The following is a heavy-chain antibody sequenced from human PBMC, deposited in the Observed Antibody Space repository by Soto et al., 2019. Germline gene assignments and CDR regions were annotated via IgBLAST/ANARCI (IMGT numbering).Heavy chain of an antibody. D-gene: IGHD3-10*01. Sequence: QVQLQESGPGLVKPSQTLSLTCAVSGGSISSGDYYWGWIRQSPGKGLEWIGNIYYSGSTYYNPSLKSRVTISVYTSKNQFSLKLSSVTAADTALYYCVRGYSYGASAWPPGEWGQGTLVTVSS. CDR3: VRGYSYGASAWPPGE. J-gene: IGHJ4*02. V-gene: IGHV4-30-4*01. CDR1: GGSISSGDYY. CDR2: IYYSGST.